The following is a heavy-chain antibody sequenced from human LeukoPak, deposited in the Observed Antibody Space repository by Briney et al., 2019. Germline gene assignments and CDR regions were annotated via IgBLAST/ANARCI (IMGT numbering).Heavy chain of an antibody. CDR1: GFTFSNYW. J-gene: IGHJ4*02. D-gene: IGHD1-1*01. CDR3: STQLH. Sequence: GGSLRLSCAASGFTFSNYWMHWVRQAPGKGLVWVSRINSDGINTSYADSVKGRFTISRDDSKNTLFLQINSLKTEDTGVYYCSTQLHWGQGTLVTVSS. CDR2: INSDGINT. V-gene: IGHV3-74*01.